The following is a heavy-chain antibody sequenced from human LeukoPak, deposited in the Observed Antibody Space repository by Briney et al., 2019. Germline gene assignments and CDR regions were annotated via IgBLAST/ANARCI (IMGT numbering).Heavy chain of an antibody. CDR1: GYSLTHYY. CDR3: ARVSSGSYWTVFDY. J-gene: IGHJ4*02. CDR2: INPYSCDT. D-gene: IGHD1-26*01. Sequence: SVPVPRLPSGYSLTHYYMLWVRQAPAQGLEWMGWINPYSCDTNYQQKPQGRVTITRDTSISPAYMELSMLRSDDTAVYYCARVSSGSYWTVFDYWGQGTLVTVSS. V-gene: IGHV1-2*02.